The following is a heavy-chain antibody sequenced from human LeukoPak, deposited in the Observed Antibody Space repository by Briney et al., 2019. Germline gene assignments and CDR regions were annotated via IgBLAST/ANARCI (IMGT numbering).Heavy chain of an antibody. Sequence: SETLSLTCAVSGGSISSSNWWSWVRQPPGKGLEWIGEIYHSGSTNYNPSLKSRVTISVDKSKNQFSLKLSSVTAADTAVYYCARDLYCSGGSCYGYWGQGTLVTVSS. V-gene: IGHV4-4*02. J-gene: IGHJ4*02. D-gene: IGHD2-15*01. CDR2: IYHSGST. CDR3: ARDLYCSGGSCYGY. CDR1: GGSISSSNW.